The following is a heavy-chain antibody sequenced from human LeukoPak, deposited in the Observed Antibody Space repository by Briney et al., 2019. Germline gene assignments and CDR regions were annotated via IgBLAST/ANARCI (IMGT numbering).Heavy chain of an antibody. D-gene: IGHD3-3*01. CDR2: IKQDGSEK. Sequence: PGGSLRLSCAASGFGFGDYWMSWVRQAPGKGLEWVANIKQDGSEKYYVDSVKGRFTSSRDNAKNSLDLQMNSLRAGDTAMYFCARATVSYDFWNPQHFFDHWGRGTLVTVSS. V-gene: IGHV3-7*01. CDR3: ARATVSYDFWNPQHFFDH. J-gene: IGHJ4*02. CDR1: GFGFGDYW.